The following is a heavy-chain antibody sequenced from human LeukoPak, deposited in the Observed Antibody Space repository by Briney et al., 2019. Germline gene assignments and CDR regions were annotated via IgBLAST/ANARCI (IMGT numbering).Heavy chain of an antibody. CDR2: IYYSAST. CDR3: ARGSRGYSYG. CDR1: GGSVSSGSYY. D-gene: IGHD5-18*01. J-gene: IGHJ4*02. Sequence: SETLSLTCTVSGGSVSSGSYYWSRIRQPPGKGLEWIGYIYYSASTNYNPSLKSRVTISVDTSNNQFSLKLSSVTAADTAVYYCARGSRGYSYGWGQGTLVTVSS. V-gene: IGHV4-61*01.